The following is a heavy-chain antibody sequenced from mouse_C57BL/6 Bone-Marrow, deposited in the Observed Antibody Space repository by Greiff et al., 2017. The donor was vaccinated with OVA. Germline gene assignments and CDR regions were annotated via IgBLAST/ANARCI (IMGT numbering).Heavy chain of an antibody. J-gene: IGHJ3*01. V-gene: IGHV3-6*01. CDR2: ISYDGSN. D-gene: IGHD1-1*01. Sequence: DVKLQESGPGLVKPSQSLSLTCSVTGYSITSGYYWNWIRQFPGKKLEWMGYISYDGSNNYNPSLKNRISITRDTSKNQFFLKLNSVTTEDTATYYCARDYYGSSPFAYWGQGTLVTVSA. CDR3: ARDYYGSSPFAY. CDR1: GYSITSGYY.